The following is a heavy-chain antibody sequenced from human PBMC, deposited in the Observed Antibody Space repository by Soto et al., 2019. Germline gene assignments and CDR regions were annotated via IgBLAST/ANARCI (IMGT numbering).Heavy chain of an antibody. D-gene: IGHD3-22*01. Sequence: QVQLVQSGAEVKKPGASVKVSCKASGYTFTSYGISWVRQAPGQGLEWMGWISAYNGNTNYAQKLQGRVTMTTDTSSSTAYMELRSLRSDDTAVYYCATRTDYYDSSGYYSDYWGQGTLVTVSS. V-gene: IGHV1-18*01. CDR3: ATRTDYYDSSGYYSDY. J-gene: IGHJ4*02. CDR1: GYTFTSYG. CDR2: ISAYNGNT.